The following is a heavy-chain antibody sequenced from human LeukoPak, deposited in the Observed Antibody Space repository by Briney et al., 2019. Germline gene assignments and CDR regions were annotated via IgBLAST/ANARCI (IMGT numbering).Heavy chain of an antibody. J-gene: IGHJ5*02. Sequence: SETLSLTCTVSGGSISSYYWSWIRQPPGKGLEWIGYIYYSGSTNYNPSHKSRVTIPVDTSKNQFSLKLSSVTAADTAVYYCARIPTMYNWFDPWGQGTLVTVSS. D-gene: IGHD3-10*02. V-gene: IGHV4-59*08. CDR2: IYYSGST. CDR3: ARIPTMYNWFDP. CDR1: GGSISSYY.